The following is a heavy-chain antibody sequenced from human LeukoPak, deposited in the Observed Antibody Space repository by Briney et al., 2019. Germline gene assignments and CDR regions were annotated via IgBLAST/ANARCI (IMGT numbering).Heavy chain of an antibody. D-gene: IGHD4-23*01. CDR1: GFTFSDYY. CDR2: ISGSGDYT. J-gene: IGHJ4*02. Sequence: GGSLRLSCAASGFTFSDYYMSWIRQAPGKGLEWVSSISGSGDYTNYANSVKGRITISRDNAKNSLYLQMNSLRTEDTAVYYCARSYGGNSWVDHWGQGTLLRVSS. CDR3: ARSYGGNSWVDH. V-gene: IGHV3-11*06.